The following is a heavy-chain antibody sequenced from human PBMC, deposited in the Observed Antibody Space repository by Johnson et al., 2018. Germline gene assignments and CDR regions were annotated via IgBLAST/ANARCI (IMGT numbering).Heavy chain of an antibody. CDR3: ARDKISGWYGTHDGCDI. Sequence: EVQLVESVGGLVQPGESLRLSCEASGFIFSSYSMNWVRQAPGKGLEWVAYIRSSGSTIYYADSVKGRFTISRDNGKNSLYLQMNSLRDEDRAVYFCARDKISGWYGTHDGCDIWGQGSMVTVSS. J-gene: IGHJ3*02. V-gene: IGHV3-48*02. D-gene: IGHD6-19*01. CDR1: GFIFSSYS. CDR2: IRSSGSTI.